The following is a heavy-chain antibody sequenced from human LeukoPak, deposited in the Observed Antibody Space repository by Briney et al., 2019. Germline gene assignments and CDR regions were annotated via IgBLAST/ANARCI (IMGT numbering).Heavy chain of an antibody. D-gene: IGHD2-2*01. CDR3: AKDLVPEAPYFDY. J-gene: IGHJ4*02. V-gene: IGHV3-30-3*01. CDR1: GFTFSSYA. Sequence: PGGSLRLSCAASGFTFSSYAMHWVRQAPGKGLEWVAVISYDGSNKYYADSVKGRFTISRDNSKNTLYLQMNSLRAEDTAVYYCAKDLVPEAPYFDYWGQGTLVTVSS. CDR2: ISYDGSNK.